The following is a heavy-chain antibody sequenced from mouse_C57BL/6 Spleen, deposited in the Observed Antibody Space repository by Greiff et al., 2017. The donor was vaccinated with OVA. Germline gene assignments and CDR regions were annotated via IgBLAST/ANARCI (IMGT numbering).Heavy chain of an antibody. D-gene: IGHD2-2*01. CDR3: ARIRDGYEGYWYFDV. V-gene: IGHV8-8*01. CDR1: GFSLSTFGMG. Sequence: QVTLKVSGPGILQPSQSLSLTCSFSGFSLSTFGMGVGWLRQPSGQGLEWLAHIWWDDDKYYNPALKSRLTISKDTSKNQVFLKIAKVDTADTATYYGARIRDGYEGYWYFDVWGTGTTVTVSS. CDR2: IWWDDDK. J-gene: IGHJ1*03.